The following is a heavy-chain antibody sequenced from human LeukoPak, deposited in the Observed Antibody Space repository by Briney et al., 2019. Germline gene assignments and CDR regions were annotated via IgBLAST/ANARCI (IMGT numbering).Heavy chain of an antibody. V-gene: IGHV3-23*01. D-gene: IGHD1-26*01. J-gene: IGHJ4*02. CDR1: GFTVSTNY. CDR2: ISGSGGST. CDR3: AKDMRGGSSNPSDY. Sequence: GGSLRLSCAASGFTVSTNYMSWVRQAPGKGLEWVSAISGSGGSTYYADSVKGRFTISRDNSKNTLYLQMNSLRAEDTAVYYCAKDMRGGSSNPSDYWGQGTLVTVSS.